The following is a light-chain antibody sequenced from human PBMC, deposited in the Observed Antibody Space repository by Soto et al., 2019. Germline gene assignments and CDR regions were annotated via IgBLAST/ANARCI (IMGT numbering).Light chain of an antibody. V-gene: IGKV3-20*01. CDR2: GAS. CDR3: QQYGSSIT. CDR1: QSVSSN. Sequence: VMTQSPLSLPVTLGQPASISCRSSQSVSSNLAWYQHKPGQAPRLLIYGASSRASGVPDRFSGSGSGTDFTLTISRLEPEDFAVYYCQQYGSSITFGQGTRLEIK. J-gene: IGKJ5*01.